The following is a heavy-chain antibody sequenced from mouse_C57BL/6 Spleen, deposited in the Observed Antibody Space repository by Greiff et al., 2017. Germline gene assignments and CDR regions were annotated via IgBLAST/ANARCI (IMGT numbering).Heavy chain of an antibody. CDR2: IDPNSGST. J-gene: IGHJ3*01. V-gene: IGHV1-64*01. Sequence: QVQLQQPVAELVKPGASVKLSCTASGYTFTSYWMHWVKQRPGQGLEWIGMIDPNSGSTNYNEKFKSKATLTVDKSSSTAYMHLSSLTSEDSAVYYCAVKDWFAYWGQGTLVTVSA. CDR3: AVKDWFAY. CDR1: GYTFTSYW.